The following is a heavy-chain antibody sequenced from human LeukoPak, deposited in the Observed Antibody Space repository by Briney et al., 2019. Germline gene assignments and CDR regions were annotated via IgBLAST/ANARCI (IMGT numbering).Heavy chain of an antibody. CDR1: GFTFSSYW. CDR3: AREIYGSGSPYWFDP. D-gene: IGHD3-10*01. Sequence: PGGSLRLSCAASGFTFSSYWMSWVRQAPGKGLEWVANIKQDGSEKYYVDSVKGRFTISRDNAKNSLYLQMNSLRAEDTAVYYCAREIYGSGSPYWFDPWGQGTLVTVSS. CDR2: IKQDGSEK. J-gene: IGHJ5*02. V-gene: IGHV3-7*04.